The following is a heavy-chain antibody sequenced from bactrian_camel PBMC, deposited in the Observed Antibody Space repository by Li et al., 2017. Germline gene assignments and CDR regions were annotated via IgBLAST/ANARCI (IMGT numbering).Heavy chain of an antibody. CDR1: GYYYTTYC. D-gene: IGHD2*01. CDR3: AADDFNLQLARHYKY. V-gene: IGHV3S53*01. J-gene: IGHJ4*01. Sequence: QVQLVESGGGSVQAGGSLVLSCLFPGYYYTTYCMGWIRQSPGKQREGVAAVDRNGYPTYTYSVSNRFTISKDNVKNTLYLDMNNLQPEDTAMYFCAADDFNLQLARHYKYWGQGTQVTVS. CDR2: VDRNGYP.